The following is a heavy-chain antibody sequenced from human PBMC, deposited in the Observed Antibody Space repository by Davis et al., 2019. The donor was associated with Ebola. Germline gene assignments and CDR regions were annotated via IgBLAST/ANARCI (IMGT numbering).Heavy chain of an antibody. CDR2: IYYRGST. CDR1: GGSISSGDYF. V-gene: IGHV4-30-4*01. Sequence: SETLSLTCTVSGGSISSGDYFWSWVRQPPGKGLEWIGYIYYRGSTYYNPSLKSRITLSLDTSKNQFSLRLSSVTAADTAVYYCARASKIAVAAHYYYYYGMDVWGKGTTVTVSS. D-gene: IGHD6-19*01. CDR3: ARASKIAVAAHYYYYYGMDV. J-gene: IGHJ6*04.